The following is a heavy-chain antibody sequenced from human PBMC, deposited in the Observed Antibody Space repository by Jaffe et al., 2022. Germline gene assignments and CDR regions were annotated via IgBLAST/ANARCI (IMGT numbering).Heavy chain of an antibody. Sequence: EVQLLESGGGLVQPGGSLRLSCAASGFTFSSYAMSWVRQAPGKGLEWVSAISGSGGSTYYADSVKGRFTISRDNSKNTLYLQMNSLRAEDTAVYYCAKDNSRGVVAALGDAFDIWGQGTMVTVSS. V-gene: IGHV3-23*01. CDR2: ISGSGGST. D-gene: IGHD2-15*01. CDR3: AKDNSRGVVAALGDAFDI. J-gene: IGHJ3*02. CDR1: GFTFSSYA.